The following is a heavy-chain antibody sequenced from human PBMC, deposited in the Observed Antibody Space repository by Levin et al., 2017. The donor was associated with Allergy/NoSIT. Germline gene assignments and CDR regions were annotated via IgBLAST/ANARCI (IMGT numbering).Heavy chain of an antibody. D-gene: IGHD6-13*01. CDR3: ATAAAGRWDFDY. Sequence: GGSLRLSCAASGFTFSSYGMHWVRQAPGKGLEGVAVISYDGSNKYYADSVKGRFTISRDNSKNTLYLQMNSLRAEDTAVYYCATAAAGRWDFDYWGQGTLVTVSS. CDR2: ISYDGSNK. CDR1: GFTFSSYG. V-gene: IGHV3-30*03. J-gene: IGHJ4*02.